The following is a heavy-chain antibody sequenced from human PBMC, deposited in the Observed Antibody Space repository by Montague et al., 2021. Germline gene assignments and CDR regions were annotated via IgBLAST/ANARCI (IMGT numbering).Heavy chain of an antibody. Sequence: SETLSLTCTVSGASVSSGSYYWSWIRQPPGKGLEWIGNIFYTGSTNYNPSLKSRVTISVDTSKNQVSLRLSSVTAADTAVYYCTRGSIENSHGSGMDYYYDMDVWGQGTTVTVSS. CDR2: IFYTGST. CDR1: GASVSSGSYY. D-gene: IGHD3-10*01. J-gene: IGHJ6*02. CDR3: TRGSIENSHGSGMDYYYDMDV. V-gene: IGHV4-61*01.